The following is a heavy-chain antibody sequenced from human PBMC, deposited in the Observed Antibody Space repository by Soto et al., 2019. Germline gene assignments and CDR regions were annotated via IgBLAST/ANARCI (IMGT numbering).Heavy chain of an antibody. CDR1: GFTFNHYA. Sequence: EVQVLESGGGLVQRGGSLRLSCAASGFTFNHYAMSWVRQAPGKGLEWVSIIIANGVTFYADSVKGRFTISRDNSKNTVYLQMSSLRVEDTAIYYCAKDYTVAADPSSVILFDYWGQGALVTVSS. J-gene: IGHJ4*02. CDR2: IIANGVT. D-gene: IGHD2-15*01. CDR3: AKDYTVAADPSSVILFDY. V-gene: IGHV3-23*01.